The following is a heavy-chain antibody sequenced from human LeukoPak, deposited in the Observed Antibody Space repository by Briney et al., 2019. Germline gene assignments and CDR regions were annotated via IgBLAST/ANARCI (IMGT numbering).Heavy chain of an antibody. CDR2: INHSGST. J-gene: IGHJ4*02. D-gene: IGHD2-8*02. Sequence: PSETLSLTCAVYGGSFSGYYWSWIRQPPGKGLEWIGEINHSGSTNYNPSLKRRVTISVDTSKNQFSLKLNSVTAADTAVYYCARTLLGRLFDYWGQGTLVTVSS. CDR1: GGSFSGYY. CDR3: ARTLLGRLFDY. V-gene: IGHV4-34*01.